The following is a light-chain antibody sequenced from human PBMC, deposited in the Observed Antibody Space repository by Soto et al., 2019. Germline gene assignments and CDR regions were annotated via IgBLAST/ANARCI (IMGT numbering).Light chain of an antibody. CDR2: EVS. CDR3: SSYAGSNNLDV. V-gene: IGLV2-8*01. CDR1: SSDVGGYNY. Sequence: QSALTQPPSASGSPGQSVTISCTGTSSDVGGYNYVSWYQQHPGKAPKLMIYEVSKRPSGVPDRFSGFKSGHTASLTVSGLQSEDEADYYCSSYAGSNNLDVFGGGTKLTVL. J-gene: IGLJ2*01.